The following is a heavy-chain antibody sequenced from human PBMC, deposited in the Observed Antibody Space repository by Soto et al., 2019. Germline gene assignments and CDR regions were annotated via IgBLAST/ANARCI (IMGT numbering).Heavy chain of an antibody. D-gene: IGHD3-10*01. CDR1: RGTFGNYA. CDR3: ARVSVPGIYGEDV. CDR2: TMPVFGTV. J-gene: IGHJ6*02. Sequence: QVQLVQSGAEVKKPGSSVKVSCKASRGTFGNYAVSWVRQAPGQGLEWMGGTMPVFGTVNYAQKFQGRVTISADKFTNTAYMELSSLRSEDTAVYDCARVSVPGIYGEDVWGQGTTVTVSS. V-gene: IGHV1-69*06.